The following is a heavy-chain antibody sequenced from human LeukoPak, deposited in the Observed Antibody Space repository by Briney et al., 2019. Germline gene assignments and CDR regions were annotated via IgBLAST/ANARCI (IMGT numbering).Heavy chain of an antibody. J-gene: IGHJ4*02. CDR3: ARDWYYDILTGHLSDGFVDY. Sequence: GGSLRLSCAASGFTFSSYTMHWVRQAPGKGLEWVAVISYDGSNKYYADSVKGRFTISRDNSKNTLYLQMNSLRAEDTAVYYCARDWYYDILTGHLSDGFVDYWGQGTLVTVSS. V-gene: IGHV3-30*01. CDR2: ISYDGSNK. D-gene: IGHD3-9*01. CDR1: GFTFSSYT.